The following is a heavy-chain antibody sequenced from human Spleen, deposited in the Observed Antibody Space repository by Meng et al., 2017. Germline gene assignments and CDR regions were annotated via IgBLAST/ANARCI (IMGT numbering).Heavy chain of an antibody. CDR1: GFTFSSYA. V-gene: IGHV3-30*07. Sequence: GESLKISCAASGFTFSSYAMHWVRQAPGKGLEWVAVISYDGSNKYYADSVKGRFTISRDNSKNTLYLQMNSLRADDTAIYYCARDRHFAFDIWGQGTLVTVSS. CDR3: ARDRHFAFDI. J-gene: IGHJ3*02. CDR2: ISYDGSNK.